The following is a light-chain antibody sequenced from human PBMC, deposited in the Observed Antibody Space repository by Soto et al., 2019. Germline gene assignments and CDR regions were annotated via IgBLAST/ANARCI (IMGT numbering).Light chain of an antibody. J-gene: IGLJ1*01. Sequence: QCVLTQPPSVSGTPGQRVSISCSGIWSNIGRNSVSWYHHLPGTAPKLLIYSNNQRPSGVPDRFSGSKSGTSASLAISGLRSDDEADYCCDKCDASLIGFYVFGPGTTVT. V-gene: IGLV1-44*01. CDR3: DKCDASLIGFYV. CDR2: SNN. CDR1: WSNIGRNS.